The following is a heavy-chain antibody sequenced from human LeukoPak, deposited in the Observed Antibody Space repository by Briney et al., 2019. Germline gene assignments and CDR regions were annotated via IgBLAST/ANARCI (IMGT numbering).Heavy chain of an antibody. Sequence: ASGKVSCKASGYTFTSYYINWVRQAPGQGLEWMGIINPSGGITSYAQKFQGRVTMTRDMSTSTVYMELSSLRSEDTAVYYCARDHTEYSSSSDLVDVWGKGTTVTVSS. V-gene: IGHV1-46*01. CDR2: INPSGGIT. CDR3: ARDHTEYSSSSDLVDV. CDR1: GYTFTSYY. J-gene: IGHJ6*04. D-gene: IGHD6-6*01.